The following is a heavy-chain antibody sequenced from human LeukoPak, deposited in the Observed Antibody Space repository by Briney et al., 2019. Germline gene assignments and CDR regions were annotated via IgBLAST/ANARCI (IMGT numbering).Heavy chain of an antibody. V-gene: IGHV3-30*18. J-gene: IGHJ4*02. CDR2: ISSDGTTT. CDR1: GITFNRAG. CDR3: AKDKGNRYFDY. Sequence: PGGSLRLSCVVSGITFNRAGMHWVRQPPGKGLEWVAFISSDGTTTLYGDSVKGRFTISRDDSRDTVYLEMNSLRVEDTALFYYAKDKGNRYFDYWGQGTLVTVSS. D-gene: IGHD1-14*01.